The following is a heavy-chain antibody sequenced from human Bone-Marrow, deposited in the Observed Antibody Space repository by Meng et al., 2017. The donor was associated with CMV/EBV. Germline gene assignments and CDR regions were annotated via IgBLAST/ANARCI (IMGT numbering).Heavy chain of an antibody. Sequence: GESLKISCAACGFTFSSYDMHWVRQATGKGLEWVSAIGTAGDTYYPGSVKGQFTISRENAKNSLYLQMNSLRAGDTAVYYCARDDGSTWARPYCGQGTLVTVSS. J-gene: IGHJ1*01. D-gene: IGHD2-2*01. CDR1: GFTFSSYD. CDR2: IGTAGDT. CDR3: ARDDGSTWARPY. V-gene: IGHV3-13*03.